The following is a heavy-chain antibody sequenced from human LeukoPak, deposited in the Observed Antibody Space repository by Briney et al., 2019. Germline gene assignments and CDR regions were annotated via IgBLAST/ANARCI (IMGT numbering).Heavy chain of an antibody. J-gene: IGHJ4*02. Sequence: PSQTLSLTCTVSGGSISSGDYYWSWIRQPPGKGLEWIGYIYYSGSTYYNPPLKSRVTISVDTSKNQFSLKLSSVTAADTAVYHCARDQYGGDYYDSSGEYWGQGTLVTVSS. V-gene: IGHV4-30-4*01. CDR3: ARDQYGGDYYDSSGEY. CDR2: IYYSGST. D-gene: IGHD3-22*01. CDR1: GGSISSGDYY.